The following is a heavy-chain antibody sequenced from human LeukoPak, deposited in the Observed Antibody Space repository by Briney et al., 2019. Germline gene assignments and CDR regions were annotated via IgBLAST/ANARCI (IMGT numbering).Heavy chain of an antibody. CDR3: GQGSGGGNYWFHSCYH. CDR2: IRSAGDIK. J-gene: IGHJ5*02. Sequence: GGSLRLSSAPYASTPSGTSMSSARQAPGKGLEWVSYIRSAGDIKHYADSVKGRFTISRDNFRNSLFLKMNSLRDEDTAVYYGGQGSGGGNYWFHSCYHWGQVTLVTVSS. D-gene: IGHD2-8*02. CDR1: ASTPSGTS. V-gene: IGHV3-48*02.